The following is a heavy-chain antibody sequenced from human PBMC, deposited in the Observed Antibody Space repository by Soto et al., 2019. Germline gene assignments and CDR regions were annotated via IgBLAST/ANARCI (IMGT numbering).Heavy chain of an antibody. CDR2: IYWDDDK. CDR3: AHRLSLSPTGNYGYMDV. D-gene: IGHD3-16*01. J-gene: IGHJ6*03. V-gene: IGHV2-5*02. CDR1: GFSLSTGGVG. Sequence: SGPTLVNATRTLTLTCTFSGFSLSTGGVGVGWIRQPPGKALEWLALIYWDDDKRYSPSLKSRLSVTKDTSKNQVVLTMTDVAPVDTATYYCAHRLSLSPTGNYGYMDVWGEGTTVTVPS.